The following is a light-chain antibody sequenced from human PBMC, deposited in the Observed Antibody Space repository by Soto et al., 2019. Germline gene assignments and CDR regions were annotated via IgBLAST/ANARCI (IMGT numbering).Light chain of an antibody. CDR3: QQSYSFPS. Sequence: DIQMTQSPSTLSASVGDRVTITFRASQSVVRFLNWYQQQPGKAPKVLIYAASTLQSGVPPRFSGSGSRTHFILTISSLQPEDFATYFCQQSYSFPSFGPGTKVDIK. V-gene: IGKV1-39*01. CDR1: QSVVRF. J-gene: IGKJ3*01. CDR2: AAS.